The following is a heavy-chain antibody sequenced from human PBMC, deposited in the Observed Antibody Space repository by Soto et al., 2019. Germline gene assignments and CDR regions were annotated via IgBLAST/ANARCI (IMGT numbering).Heavy chain of an antibody. J-gene: IGHJ4*02. V-gene: IGHV3-23*01. CDR3: AKDHRD. Sequence: EVQLLESGGDLVQPGGSLRLSCASSGFTFNNYGMSWVRQAPGKGLEWVSAISGSGATTFYADSVRGRFTISRDSAKNTVDLQMNSLRVEDTALYFCAKDHRDWGQGTLVTVSS. CDR2: ISGSGATT. CDR1: GFTFNNYG.